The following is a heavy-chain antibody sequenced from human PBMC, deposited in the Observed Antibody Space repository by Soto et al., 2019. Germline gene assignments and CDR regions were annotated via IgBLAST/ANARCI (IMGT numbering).Heavy chain of an antibody. Sequence: SLRLSCAAPGFTFSDACMNWVRQAPGKGLDWVCRVKSKTYGVTTDXXAPVKGRXXISRDDSKNTLHLQMXSLKTEYTAVYYCTTDWGSYPYWAQGTLVTVSS. V-gene: IGHV3-15*07. J-gene: IGHJ4*02. D-gene: IGHD3-16*01. CDR2: VKSKTYGVTT. CDR3: TTDWGSYPY. CDR1: GFTFSDAC.